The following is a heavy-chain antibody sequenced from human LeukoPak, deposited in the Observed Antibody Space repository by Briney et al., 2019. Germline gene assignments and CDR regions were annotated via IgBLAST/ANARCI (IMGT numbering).Heavy chain of an antibody. CDR3: AKDAIGQYRPYYFDC. D-gene: IGHD3-16*02. CDR1: GFTFSSFA. CDR2: ISGSGERT. V-gene: IGHV3-23*01. J-gene: IGHJ4*02. Sequence: PGGSLRLSCAASGFTFSSFAMSWVRQAPGKGLEGVSSISGSGERTYYADYVKGRFTVSRDNSKNPLNLQLNSLRAEDTAVYYCAKDAIGQYRPYYFDCWGQGTLVTVSS.